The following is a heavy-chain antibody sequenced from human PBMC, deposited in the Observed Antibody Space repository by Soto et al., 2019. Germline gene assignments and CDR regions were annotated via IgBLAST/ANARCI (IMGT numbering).Heavy chain of an antibody. CDR2: ISGSSDTI. J-gene: IGHJ6*02. CDR3: TRDHGGSNRFVGIYYYFGVDV. D-gene: IGHD2-15*01. CDR1: GFTLSSYN. Sequence: EVQLVESGGGLVQPGGSLRLSCAASGFTLSSYNMNWVRQAPGKGLEWVSYISGSSDTIYYADSVKGRFNISRDNANNTMYMQKDSLTDEDTAVYNCTRDHGGSNRFVGIYYYFGVDVWGQGTTVTVSS. V-gene: IGHV3-48*02.